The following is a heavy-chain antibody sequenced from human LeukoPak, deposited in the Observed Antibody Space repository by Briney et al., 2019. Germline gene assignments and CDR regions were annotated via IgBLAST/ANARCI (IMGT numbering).Heavy chain of an antibody. J-gene: IGHJ4*02. V-gene: IGHV4-61*02. Sequence: PSETLSLTCTVSGGSISSGSYYWSWVRQPAGKGLEWIGRIYTSGSTNYNPSLRSRVTISVDTSKNQFSLKLSSVTAADTAVYYCARSTLPVTTAHFDYWGQGTLVTVSS. CDR1: GGSISSGSYY. CDR2: IYTSGST. CDR3: ARSTLPVTTAHFDY. D-gene: IGHD4-17*01.